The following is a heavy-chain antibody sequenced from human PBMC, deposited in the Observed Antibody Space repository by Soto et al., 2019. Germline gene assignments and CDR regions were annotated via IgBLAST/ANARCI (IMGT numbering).Heavy chain of an antibody. V-gene: IGHV3-11*01. CDR2: ISTSGGSI. J-gene: IGHJ6*02. Sequence: QVQLVESGGGLVNPGGSLRLSCAASGFTFRDHYLSWIRQAPGKGLEWVSYISTSGGSIYYADSVKGRFTISRDNTKNSLYLQMNSLRDEDTAIYYCARGHYGLDVWGHGTTVTVSS. CDR3: ARGHYGLDV. CDR1: GFTFRDHY.